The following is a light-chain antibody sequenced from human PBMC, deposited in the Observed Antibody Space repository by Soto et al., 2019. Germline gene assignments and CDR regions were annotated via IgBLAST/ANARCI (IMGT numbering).Light chain of an antibody. J-gene: IGLJ2*01. CDR3: GAWDSSLNAGV. Sequence: QSALTQPPLVSAAPGQTVTISCSGSSSNVGDNYVSWYQQLPGTGPKLLIYDNTKRPSGIPGRFSGTKSGTSATLGITGLQTGDEADYYCGAWDSSLNAGVFGGGTKLTVL. CDR2: DNT. CDR1: SSNVGDNY. V-gene: IGLV1-51*01.